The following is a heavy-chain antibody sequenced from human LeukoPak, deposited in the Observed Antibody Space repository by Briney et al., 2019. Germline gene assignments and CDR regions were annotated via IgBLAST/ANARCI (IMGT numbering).Heavy chain of an antibody. CDR3: ARFVVTGEYYFDY. D-gene: IGHD4-23*01. CDR1: GDSFSGYY. V-gene: IGHV4-34*01. CDR2: INHSGST. J-gene: IGHJ4*02. Sequence: SETLSLTCAVYGDSFSGYYWSWLRQPPGRGLEWIGEINHSGSTNYNPSLKSRVTISVDTSKNQFSLKLSSLTAADTAFYYCARFVVTGEYYFDYWGQGTLVTVSS.